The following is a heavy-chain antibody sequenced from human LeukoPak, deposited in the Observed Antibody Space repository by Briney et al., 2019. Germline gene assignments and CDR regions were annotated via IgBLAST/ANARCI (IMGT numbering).Heavy chain of an antibody. Sequence: ASVKVSCKASGYTFTSYYMHWVRQAPGQGLEWMGIINPSGGSTSYAQKFQGRVTMTRDTSTSTVYMELSSLRSEDTAVYYCARSPFNPYSSSWYTPLYYFDYWGQGTLVTVSS. CDR2: INPSGGST. CDR1: GYTFTSYY. V-gene: IGHV1-46*01. J-gene: IGHJ4*02. D-gene: IGHD6-13*01. CDR3: ARSPFNPYSSSWYTPLYYFDY.